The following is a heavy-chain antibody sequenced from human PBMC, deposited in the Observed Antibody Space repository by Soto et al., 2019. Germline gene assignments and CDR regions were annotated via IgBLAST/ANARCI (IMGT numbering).Heavy chain of an antibody. CDR2: ISYDGSNK. CDR3: ARDLRVGGIDV. D-gene: IGHD5-12*01. Sequence: QVQLVESGGGVVQPGRSLRLSCAASGFTFSSYSMHWVRQAPGKGLVWVAGISYDGSNKYYADSVKGRFTISRDNSNNTLYLQLKSLRAEDTALYYCARDLRVGGIDVWGQWTKVTVSS. V-gene: IGHV3-30-3*01. J-gene: IGHJ6*02. CDR1: GFTFSSYS.